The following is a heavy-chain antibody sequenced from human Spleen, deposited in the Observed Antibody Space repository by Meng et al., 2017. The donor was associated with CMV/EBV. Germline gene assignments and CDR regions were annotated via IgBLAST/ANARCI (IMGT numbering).Heavy chain of an antibody. D-gene: IGHD1-1*01. CDR3: ARGSPATRYFDL. CDR2: SRNKASSYTT. CDR1: VFIFSDRY. V-gene: IGHV3-72*01. J-gene: IGHJ2*01. Sequence: SVFIFSDRYPDWLRQAPGKGLGGVARSRNKASSYTTEYAASVKGRFTISRDESENSLYLQMNSLQAEDTAVYYCARGSPATRYFDLWGRGTLVTVSS.